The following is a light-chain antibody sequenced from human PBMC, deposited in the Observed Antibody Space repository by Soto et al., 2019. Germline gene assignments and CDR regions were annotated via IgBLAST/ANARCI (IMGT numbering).Light chain of an antibody. CDR3: SSHTSSTALV. Sequence: QSALPQPASVSASPGPSIAISRTGTDSDIGGYDHVSWYQQHPGKAPKLLIYDVTNRPSGVSSRFSGSKAGRTASLTISGLQTEDEADYYCSSHTSSTALVFGTGTKLTVL. V-gene: IGLV2-14*03. J-gene: IGLJ1*01. CDR2: DVT. CDR1: DSDIGGYDH.